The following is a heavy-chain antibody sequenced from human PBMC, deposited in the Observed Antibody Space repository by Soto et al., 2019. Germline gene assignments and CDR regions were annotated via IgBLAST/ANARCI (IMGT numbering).Heavy chain of an antibody. V-gene: IGHV1-8*01. CDR3: ASWSNWNPLYYNGLDV. J-gene: IGHJ6*02. CDR2: MNPNSGNT. CDR1: GYTFTSYD. Sequence: SGKVTGKPSGYTFTSYDINRVRQATGQALDSTGLMNPNSGNTGYAQKFQGRVTMTMNTSIITAYMELSSLTSDDTATYYCASWSNWNPLYYNGLDVGGQGTTVTVSS. D-gene: IGHD1-20*01.